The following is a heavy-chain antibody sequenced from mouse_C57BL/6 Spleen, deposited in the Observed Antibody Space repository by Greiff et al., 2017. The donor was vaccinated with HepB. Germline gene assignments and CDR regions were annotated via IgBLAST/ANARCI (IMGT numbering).Heavy chain of an antibody. CDR2: ISDGGSYT. Sequence: EVKLVESGGGLVKPGGSLKLSCAASGFTFSSYAMSWVRQTPEKRLEWVATISDGGSYTYYPDNVKGRFTISRDNAKNNLYLQMSHLKSEDTAMYYCARDRSSYLFDYWGQGTTLTVSS. J-gene: IGHJ2*01. CDR1: GFTFSSYA. V-gene: IGHV5-4*01. CDR3: ARDRSSYLFDY. D-gene: IGHD1-1*01.